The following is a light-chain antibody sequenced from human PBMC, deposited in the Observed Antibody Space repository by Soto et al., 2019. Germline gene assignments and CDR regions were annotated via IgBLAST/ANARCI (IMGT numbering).Light chain of an antibody. Sequence: QSVLTQPASVSGSPGQSITISCTGTSSDISIYNYVSWYQQHPGKAPKLIIYEVSSRPSGISNRFSGAKSGNTASLTISGLQVEDEADYYCCSYTSSTNYVFGAGTKVTVL. J-gene: IGLJ1*01. CDR3: CSYTSSTNYV. CDR2: EVS. V-gene: IGLV2-14*01. CDR1: SSDISIYNY.